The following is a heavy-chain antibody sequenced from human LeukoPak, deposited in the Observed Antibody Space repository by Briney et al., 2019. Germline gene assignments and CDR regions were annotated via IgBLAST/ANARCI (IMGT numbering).Heavy chain of an antibody. Sequence: GGSLRLSCAASGFTFSRYSMNWVRQAPGKGLEWVSYISSSSRTMYYADSVKGRFTISRDDAKNSLYLHMNSLRAEDTAVYYCTRDQRLLNWGQGTLVTVSS. V-gene: IGHV3-48*04. CDR1: GFTFSRYS. D-gene: IGHD2-21*02. CDR2: ISSSSRTM. J-gene: IGHJ4*02. CDR3: TRDQRLLN.